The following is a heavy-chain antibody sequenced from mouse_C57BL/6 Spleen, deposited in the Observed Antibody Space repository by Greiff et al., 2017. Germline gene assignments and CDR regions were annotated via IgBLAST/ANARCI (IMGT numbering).Heavy chain of an antibody. Sequence: QVQLQQSGAELVKPGASVKLSCKASGYTFTEYTIHWVKQRPGQGLEWIGWFYPGSGSIKYNEKFKDKATLTADKSSSTAYMELSRLTSEDSAVYFCARRGEGAGYDGCYYAMCYWGQGTSVTVSS. CDR2: FYPGSGSI. D-gene: IGHD2-2*01. CDR3: ARRGEGAGYDGCYYAMCY. CDR1: GYTFTEYT. V-gene: IGHV1-62-2*01. J-gene: IGHJ4*01.